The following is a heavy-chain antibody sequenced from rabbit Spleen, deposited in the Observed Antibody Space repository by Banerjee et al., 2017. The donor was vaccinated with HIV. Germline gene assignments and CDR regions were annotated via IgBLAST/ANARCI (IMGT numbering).Heavy chain of an antibody. CDR3: ARDLPSVVGWNLNL. CDR2: MNSRSGED. Sequence: EQLEESGGGLVKPEGSLTLTCKASGVSFINKHVMCWVRQAPGRGLEWIACMNSRSGEDVYATWAKGRFTVSKTSSTTVTLQMTSLTAADTATYFCARDLPSVVGWNLNLWGQGTLVTVS. J-gene: IGHJ4*01. CDR1: GVSFINKHV. V-gene: IGHV1S45*01. D-gene: IGHD1-1*01.